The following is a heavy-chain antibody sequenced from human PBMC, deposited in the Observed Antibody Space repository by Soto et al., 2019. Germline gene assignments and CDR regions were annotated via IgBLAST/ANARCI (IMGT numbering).Heavy chain of an antibody. D-gene: IGHD3-10*02. Sequence: SVKVSCKASGGTFSSYAISWVRQAPGQGLEWMGGIIPIFGTANYAQKFQGRVTXXXXXXXXXXXXXXXXXXXXXXXXYYCARSYNVDYIDAFDIWGQG. J-gene: IGHJ3*02. CDR3: ARSYNVDYIDAFDI. V-gene: IGHV1-69*13. CDR2: IIPIFGTA. CDR1: GGTFSSYA.